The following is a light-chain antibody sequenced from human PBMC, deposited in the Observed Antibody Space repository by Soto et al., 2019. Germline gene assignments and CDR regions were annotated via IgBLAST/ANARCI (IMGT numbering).Light chain of an antibody. V-gene: IGLV2-14*01. J-gene: IGLJ2*01. CDR2: DVS. CDR1: SSDVGGYNY. Sequence: QSALTQPASVSGSPGPSITISCTGTSSDVGGYNYVSWYQQHPGKAPQLMIYDVSNRPSGVSNRFSGSKSGNTASLTISGLQAEDEADYYCSSYTSSSTPYVVFGGGTKLTAL. CDR3: SSYTSSSTPYVV.